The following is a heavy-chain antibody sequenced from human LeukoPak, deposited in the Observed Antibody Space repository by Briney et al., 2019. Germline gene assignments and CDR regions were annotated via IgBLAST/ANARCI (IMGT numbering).Heavy chain of an antibody. J-gene: IGHJ4*02. V-gene: IGHV3-15*01. CDR3: ARDGDAGYSSGWYDY. D-gene: IGHD6-19*01. Sequence: GGSLRLSCAASGFTFSNAWMSWVRQAPGKGLEWVGRIKSKTDGGTTDYAAPVKGRFTISRDNAKNSLYLQMNSLRAEDTAVYYCARDGDAGYSSGWYDYWGQGTLVTVSS. CDR2: IKSKTDGGTT. CDR1: GFTFSNAW.